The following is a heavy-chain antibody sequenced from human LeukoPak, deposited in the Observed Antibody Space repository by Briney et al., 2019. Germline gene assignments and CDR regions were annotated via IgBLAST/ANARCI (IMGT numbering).Heavy chain of an antibody. J-gene: IGHJ4*02. CDR1: GFSLTAYG. CDR3: ARPRSGYSPYYFDY. V-gene: IGHV5-51*01. D-gene: IGHD6-13*01. Sequence: PGESLKISCKGSGFSLTAYGIDWVRQTPGKGLEWMGIIYPGDSDTRYSPSFQGQVTISADKSISTAYLQWSSLKASDTTMYYCARPRSGYSPYYFDYWGQGTLVTVSS. CDR2: IYPGDSDT.